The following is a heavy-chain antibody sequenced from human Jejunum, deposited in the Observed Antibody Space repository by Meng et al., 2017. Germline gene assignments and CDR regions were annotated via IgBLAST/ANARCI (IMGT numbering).Heavy chain of an antibody. Sequence: LHEAGTGWVEPSPSLFLSCPVSGDSISSGEYFWSWIRQPPGKGLEWIGYMDYRGSTFYNPSLKSRVTISVDTSKNQFSLKLSSVTAADTAVYFCARGELLWDYWGQGTLVTVSS. CDR1: GDSISSGEYF. V-gene: IGHV4-30-4*01. CDR2: MDYRGST. J-gene: IGHJ4*02. CDR3: ARGELLWDY. D-gene: IGHD2-2*01.